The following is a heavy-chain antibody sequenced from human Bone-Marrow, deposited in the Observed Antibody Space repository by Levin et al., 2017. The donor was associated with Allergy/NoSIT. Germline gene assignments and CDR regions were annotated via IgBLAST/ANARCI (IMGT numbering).Heavy chain of an antibody. CDR3: AKSGNYYYYGMDV. V-gene: IGHV3-30*18. CDR1: GFTFSSYG. D-gene: IGHD1-14*01. CDR2: ISYDGSNK. J-gene: IGHJ6*02. Sequence: GESLKISCAASGFTFSSYGMHWVRQAPGKGLEWVAVISYDGSNKYYADSVKGRFTISRDNSKNTLYLQMNSLRAEDTAVYYCAKSGNYYYYGMDVWGQGTTVTVSS.